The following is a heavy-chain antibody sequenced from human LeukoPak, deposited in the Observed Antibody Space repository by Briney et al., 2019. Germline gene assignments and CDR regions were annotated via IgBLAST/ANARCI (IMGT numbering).Heavy chain of an antibody. J-gene: IGHJ5*02. Sequence: SETLSLTSDGYGSSTTSVNFWRQIRQPPGKGLEWIATIYYSWGMYFNPSLKSRVTISLDASKYQYSLTMTSLTAADTAIYYDPKNVTAGFFDPWGQGTLVTVSS. V-gene: IGHV4-38-2*01. D-gene: IGHD6-19*01. CDR3: PKNVTAGFFDP. CDR2: IYYSWGM. CDR1: GSSTTSVNF.